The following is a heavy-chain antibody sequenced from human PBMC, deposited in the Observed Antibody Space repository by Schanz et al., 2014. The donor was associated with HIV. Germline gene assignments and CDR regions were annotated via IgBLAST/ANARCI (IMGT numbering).Heavy chain of an antibody. CDR2: ISYDGSNK. D-gene: IGHD1-26*01. V-gene: IGHV3-30*03. CDR3: ARGGGSGSYFAGYHFDY. J-gene: IGHJ4*02. Sequence: QVQLVESGGGVVQPGRSLRLSCAASGFTFSNYGMHWVRQAPGKGLEWVAVISYDGSNKYYADSVKGRFTISRDNSKNTLNLQMNSLRAEDTAVYYCARGGGSGSYFAGYHFDYWGQGTLVTVSS. CDR1: GFTFSNYG.